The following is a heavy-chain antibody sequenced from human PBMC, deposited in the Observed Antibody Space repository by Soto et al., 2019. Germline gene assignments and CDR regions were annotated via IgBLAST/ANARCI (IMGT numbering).Heavy chain of an antibody. CDR1: GGTFSSYA. Sequence: QVQLVQSGAEVKKPGSSVKVSCKASGGTFSSYAISWVRQAPGQGLEWMGGIIPIFGTANYAQKFQGRVTTTADNSKSTTYMEVISRRSEATALYYCATRWPSGAKYNSGWYTGGCEIWGQGTIVTVSS. J-gene: IGHJ3*02. V-gene: IGHV1-69*06. D-gene: IGHD6-19*01. CDR3: ATRWPSGAKYNSGWYTGGCEI. CDR2: IIPIFGTA.